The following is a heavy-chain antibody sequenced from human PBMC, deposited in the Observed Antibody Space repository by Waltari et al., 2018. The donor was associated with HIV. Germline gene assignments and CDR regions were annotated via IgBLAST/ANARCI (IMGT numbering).Heavy chain of an antibody. Sequence: QVQLQESGPGLVKPSATLSLTCTVSGGSISSYYWSWIRQPPGKGLEWIGYIYYSGSTNYNPSLKSRVTISVDTSKNQFSLKLSSVTAADTAVYYCARSWQYYDSSGLLNSQFDYWGQGILVTVSS. J-gene: IGHJ4*02. V-gene: IGHV4-59*01. D-gene: IGHD3-22*01. CDR2: IYYSGST. CDR1: GGSISSYY. CDR3: ARSWQYYDSSGLLNSQFDY.